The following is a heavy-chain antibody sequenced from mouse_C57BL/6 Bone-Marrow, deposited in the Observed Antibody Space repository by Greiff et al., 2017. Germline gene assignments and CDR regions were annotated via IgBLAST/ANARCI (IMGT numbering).Heavy chain of an antibody. D-gene: IGHD1-1*01. V-gene: IGHV1-59*01. Sequence: QVQLPRPGAELVRPGTSVKLSCKASGYTFTSYWMHWVKQRPGQGLEWIGVIDPSDSYTNYNQKFKGKATLTVDTSSSTAYMPLSSLTSEDSAVYYCARFPRYYYGSSYAMDYWGQGTSVTVSS. CDR2: IDPSDSYT. CDR3: ARFPRYYYGSSYAMDY. CDR1: GYTFTSYW. J-gene: IGHJ4*01.